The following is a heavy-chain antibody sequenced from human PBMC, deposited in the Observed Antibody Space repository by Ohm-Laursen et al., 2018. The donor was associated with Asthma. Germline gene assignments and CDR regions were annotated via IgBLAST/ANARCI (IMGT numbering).Heavy chain of an antibody. CDR1: GDSISSGNNY. CDR3: ARNYYDSSGLDY. J-gene: IGHJ4*02. Sequence: TLSLTCTVSGDSISSGNNYWSWIRQHPGKGLEWIGYIYYSGITYSNPSLRSRVSISVDTSKNQFSLKLSSVTAADTAVYYCARNYYDSSGLDYWGQGTLVTVSS. D-gene: IGHD3-22*01. CDR2: IYYSGIT. V-gene: IGHV4-31*03.